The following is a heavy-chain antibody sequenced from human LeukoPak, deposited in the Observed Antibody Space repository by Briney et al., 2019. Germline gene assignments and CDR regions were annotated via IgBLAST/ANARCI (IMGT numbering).Heavy chain of an antibody. J-gene: IGHJ4*02. CDR3: ARDGPSVGAFDY. V-gene: IGHV3-30*04. Sequence: PGGSLRLSCAASGFTFSSYAMHWVRQAPGKGLEWVAVISYDGSNKYYADSVKGRFTISRDNSKNTLYLQMNSLRAEDTAVYYCARDGPSVGAFDYWGQGTLVTVSS. D-gene: IGHD1-26*01. CDR1: GFTFSSYA. CDR2: ISYDGSNK.